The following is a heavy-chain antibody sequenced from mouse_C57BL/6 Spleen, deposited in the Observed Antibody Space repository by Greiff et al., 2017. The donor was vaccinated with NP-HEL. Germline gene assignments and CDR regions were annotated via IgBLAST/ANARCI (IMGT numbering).Heavy chain of an antibody. CDR2: ISDGGSYT. Sequence: EVQLVESGGGLVKPGGSLKLSCAASGFTFSSYAMSWVRQTPEKRLEWVATISDGGSYTYYPDNVKGRFTISRDNAKNNLYLQMSHLKSEDTAMYYCAREGFLFDYWGQGTTLTVSS. CDR1: GFTFSSYA. CDR3: AREGFLFDY. V-gene: IGHV5-4*01. J-gene: IGHJ2*01.